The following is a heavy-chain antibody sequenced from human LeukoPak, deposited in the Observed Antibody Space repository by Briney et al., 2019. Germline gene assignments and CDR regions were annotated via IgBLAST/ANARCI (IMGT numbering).Heavy chain of an antibody. Sequence: GGSLRLSCAASGFTFSSYEMNWVRQAPGKGLGWVSYISSSGSTIYYADSVKGRFTISRDNAKNSLYLQMNSLRAEDTAVYYCARGGIWGDYYYYMDVWGKGTTVTISS. J-gene: IGHJ6*03. CDR1: GFTFSSYE. V-gene: IGHV3-48*03. CDR2: ISSSGSTI. D-gene: IGHD3-16*01. CDR3: ARGGIWGDYYYYMDV.